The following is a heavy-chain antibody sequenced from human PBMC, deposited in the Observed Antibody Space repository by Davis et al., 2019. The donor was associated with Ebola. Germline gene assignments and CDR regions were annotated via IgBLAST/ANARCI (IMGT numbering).Heavy chain of an antibody. CDR3: ARGEGAPDY. V-gene: IGHV1-18*01. Sequence: ASVKVSCKASGGTFSSHAVTWVRQAPGQGLEWLGWIRTYDGNTNYAQKLQDRVTMTTDTSTTTVFMELRNLRSDDTAVYWCARGEGAPDYWGQGTLVTVSS. CDR2: IRTYDGNT. J-gene: IGHJ4*02. D-gene: IGHD1-26*01. CDR1: GGTFSSHA.